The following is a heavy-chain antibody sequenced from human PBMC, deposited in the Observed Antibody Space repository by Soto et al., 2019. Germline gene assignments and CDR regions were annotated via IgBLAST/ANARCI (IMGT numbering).Heavy chain of an antibody. J-gene: IGHJ6*03. CDR1: GYSFTSYY. D-gene: IGHD4-17*01. V-gene: IGHV1-46*03. Sequence: ASVKVSCEASGYSFTSYYMHWVRQAPGQGLEWMGIINPSGGSTSYAQKFQGRVTMTRDTSTSTVYMELSSLRSEDTAVYYCARDATDYYYYMDVWGKGTTVTVSS. CDR2: INPSGGST. CDR3: ARDATDYYYYMDV.